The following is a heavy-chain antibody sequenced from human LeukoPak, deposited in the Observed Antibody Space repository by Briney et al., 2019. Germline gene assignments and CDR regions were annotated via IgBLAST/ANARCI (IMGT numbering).Heavy chain of an antibody. CDR1: GGSMSSYY. CDR3: ARYDYYGSGSPDY. J-gene: IGHJ4*01. Sequence: PSETLSLTCSVSGGSMSSYYWSWIRQPPGKGLEWIGEINHSGSTNYNPSLKSRVTISVDTSKNQFSLKLSSVTAADTAVYYCARYDYYGSGSPDYWGQGTLVTVSS. V-gene: IGHV4-34*01. CDR2: INHSGST. D-gene: IGHD3-10*01.